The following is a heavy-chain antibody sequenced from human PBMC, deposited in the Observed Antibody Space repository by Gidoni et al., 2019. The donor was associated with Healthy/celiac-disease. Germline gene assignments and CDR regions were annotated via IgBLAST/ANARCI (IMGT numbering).Heavy chain of an antibody. J-gene: IGHJ6*02. V-gene: IGHV4-34*01. D-gene: IGHD3-3*01. CDR1: GGSFSGYY. Sequence: QVQLQQWGAGLLKPSETLSLTCAVYGGSFSGYYWSLIRQPPGKGLEWIGEIHHSGSNNYTPSLKSRVTISVDTSKNQFSLKLSSVTAADTAVYYCARTRDAITIFGVRDYYYGMDVWGQGTTVTVSS. CDR2: IHHSGSN. CDR3: ARTRDAITIFGVRDYYYGMDV.